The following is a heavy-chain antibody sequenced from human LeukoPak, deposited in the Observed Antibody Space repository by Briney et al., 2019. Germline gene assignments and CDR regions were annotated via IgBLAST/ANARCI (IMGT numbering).Heavy chain of an antibody. V-gene: IGHV1-2*02. D-gene: IGHD5-18*01. Sequence: GASVKVSCTASGYTFTGYYMHWVRQAPGQGLEWMGWINPNSGGTNYAQKFQGRVTITADESTSTAYMELSSLRSEDTAVYYCVRDSTHGYSYGYGPTLGMDVWGQGTTVTVSS. J-gene: IGHJ6*02. CDR3: VRDSTHGYSYGYGPTLGMDV. CDR2: INPNSGGT. CDR1: GYTFTGYY.